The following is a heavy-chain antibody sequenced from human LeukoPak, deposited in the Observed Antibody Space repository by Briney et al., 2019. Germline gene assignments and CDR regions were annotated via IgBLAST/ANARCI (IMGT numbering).Heavy chain of an antibody. D-gene: IGHD2-8*02. CDR1: GFTFNNYW. CDR2: INKDGSEK. Sequence: GGSLRLSCTASGFTFNNYWMSWVRQTPGKGLEWVANINKDGSEKYYLDSVRGRFTISRDNAKNSLSLQMNSLRGEDTAVYYCARELVVGPAEYFQNWGQGTLVTISS. V-gene: IGHV3-7*01. J-gene: IGHJ1*01. CDR3: ARELVVGPAEYFQN.